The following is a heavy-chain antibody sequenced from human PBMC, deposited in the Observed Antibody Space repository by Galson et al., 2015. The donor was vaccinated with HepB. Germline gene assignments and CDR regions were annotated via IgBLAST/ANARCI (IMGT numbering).Heavy chain of an antibody. CDR1: GFTLGRFA. CDR3: ARAPERATGQEGDFDY. CDR2: ISYDGINK. V-gene: IGHV3-30-3*01. Sequence: SLRLSCAASGFTLGRFAMHWVRQAPGKGLEWVAVISYDGINKYYADSVKGRFTISRDNAENTLYLQMNSLTSEDTAVYHCARAPERATGQEGDFDYWGQGTLVTVSS. J-gene: IGHJ4*02. D-gene: IGHD5-24*01.